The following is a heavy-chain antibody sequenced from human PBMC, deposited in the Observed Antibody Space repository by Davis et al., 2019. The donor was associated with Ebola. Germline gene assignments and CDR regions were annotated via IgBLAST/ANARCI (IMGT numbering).Heavy chain of an antibody. D-gene: IGHD6-13*01. CDR2: IYYSGST. CDR1: GGSISSYY. J-gene: IGHJ3*02. CDR3: ARGSFKGYSSSGRAFDI. Sequence: PSETLSLTCTVSGGSISSYYWSWIRQPPGKGLEWIGYIYYSGSTNYNPSLKSRVTISVDTSKNQFSLKLSSVTAADTAVYYCARGSFKGYSSSGRAFDIWGQGTMVTVSS. V-gene: IGHV4-59*12.